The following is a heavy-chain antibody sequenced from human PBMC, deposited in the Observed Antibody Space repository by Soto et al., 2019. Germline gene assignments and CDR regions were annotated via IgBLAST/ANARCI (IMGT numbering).Heavy chain of an antibody. Sequence: SVRLWCHAAGVSFSDYGMHWVRQAPGQGLEWVAVISYDGINKYYTDSVKGRFTISRDNPKNTLYLQMNSLSAEDTALYSCAKTYYDFWSHYAPSYYYGMDIWGQGTTVTVSS. V-gene: IGHV3-30*18. D-gene: IGHD3-3*01. CDR3: AKTYYDFWSHYAPSYYYGMDI. J-gene: IGHJ6*02. CDR2: ISYDGINK. CDR1: GVSFSDYG.